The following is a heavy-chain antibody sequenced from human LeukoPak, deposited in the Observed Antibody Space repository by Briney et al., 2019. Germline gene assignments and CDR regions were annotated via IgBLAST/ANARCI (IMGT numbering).Heavy chain of an antibody. CDR3: ARGQWLPVFDF. CDR1: GGSINSYY. CDR2: MYYSGST. J-gene: IGHJ4*02. D-gene: IGHD3-22*01. V-gene: IGHV4-59*01. Sequence: SETLSLTCTVSGGSINSYYWSWIRQPPGKGLEWIGCMYYSGSTNYSPSLKSRVTISVDTSKNHFSLKLSSVTAADTAVYYCARGQWLPVFDFWGQGTLVTVSS.